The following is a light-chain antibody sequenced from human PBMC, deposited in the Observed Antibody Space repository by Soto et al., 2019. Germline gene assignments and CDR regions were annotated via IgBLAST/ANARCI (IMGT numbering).Light chain of an antibody. Sequence: QSVLTQPPSASGTPGQRVTISCSGSSSNIGSGFVYWYQHLPGTAPKLLISTNNERPSGVPDRFSASKSATSASLAISGLRSDDEADYYCGAWDDSLSGWVFGGGTKVTVL. CDR3: GAWDDSLSGWV. V-gene: IGLV1-47*02. CDR2: TNN. CDR1: SSNIGSGF. J-gene: IGLJ3*02.